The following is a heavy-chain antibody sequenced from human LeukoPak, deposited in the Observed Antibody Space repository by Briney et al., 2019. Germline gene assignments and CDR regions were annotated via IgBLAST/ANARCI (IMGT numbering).Heavy chain of an antibody. CDR2: IYTSGST. V-gene: IGHV4-4*07. Sequence: SETLSLTCTVSGGSISSYYWSWIRQPAGKGLEWIGRIYTSGSTNYNPSLKSRVTMSVDTSKNQFSLKLSSVTAADTAVYYCARANAQLWFGELLSYYFDYWGQGTLVTVSS. J-gene: IGHJ4*02. CDR3: ARANAQLWFGELLSYYFDY. D-gene: IGHD3-10*01. CDR1: GGSISSYY.